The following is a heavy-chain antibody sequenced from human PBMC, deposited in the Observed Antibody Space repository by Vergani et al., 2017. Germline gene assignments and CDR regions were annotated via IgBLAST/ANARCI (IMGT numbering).Heavy chain of an antibody. Sequence: QVQLQQWGAGLLKPSETLSLTCAVYGGSFSGYYWSWTRQPPGKGLEWIGSIYPSGSTYYNPSLKSRVTISVDTSKNQFSLKLSSVTAADTAVYYCARKSIAARRGIDYWGQGTLVTVSS. D-gene: IGHD6-6*01. CDR2: IYPSGST. J-gene: IGHJ4*02. CDR3: ARKSIAARRGIDY. V-gene: IGHV4-34*01. CDR1: GGSFSGYY.